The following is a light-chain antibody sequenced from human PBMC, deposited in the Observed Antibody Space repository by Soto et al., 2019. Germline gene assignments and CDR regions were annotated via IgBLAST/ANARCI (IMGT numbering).Light chain of an antibody. CDR1: QSISHW. J-gene: IGKJ1*01. CDR3: QHYKTYSRT. CDR2: KAS. Sequence: DIQMTQSPSTLSASVGDRVTITCRASQSISHWLAWYQQKPGKAPKLLIYKASSLGSGVPSRFSGSGSGTEFTLTISSLQPDDLATYYCQHYKTYSRTFGQGTKVEIK. V-gene: IGKV1-5*03.